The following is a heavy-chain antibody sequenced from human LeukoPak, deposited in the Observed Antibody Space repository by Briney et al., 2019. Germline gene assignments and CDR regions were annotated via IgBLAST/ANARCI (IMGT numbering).Heavy chain of an antibody. V-gene: IGHV1-69*06. J-gene: IGHJ3*01. CDR2: IIPMFSTP. CDR3: AIDLAGFLVVSDVSSESDSFDF. Sequence: GSSVKVSCKASGGTFSSYAISWVRQAPGQGLEWMGGIIPMFSTPNYAQKFQGRLTITADKSSSTSYMELSGLTYDDTAMYYCAIDLAGFLVVSDVSSESDSFDFWGQGTMVTVSS. D-gene: IGHD2-2*01. CDR1: GGTFSSYA.